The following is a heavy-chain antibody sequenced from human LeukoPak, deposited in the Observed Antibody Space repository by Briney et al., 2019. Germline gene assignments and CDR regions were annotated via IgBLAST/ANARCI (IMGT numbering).Heavy chain of an antibody. CDR2: INHSGST. V-gene: IGHV4-34*01. CDR1: GGSFSGYY. Sequence: SSEALSLTCAVYGGSFSGYYWSWIRQPPGKGLEWIGEINHSGSTNYNPSLKSRVTISVDTSKNQFSLKLSSVTAAGTAVYYCARGGDLRFLEWLLYGWFDPWGQGTLVTVSS. D-gene: IGHD3-3*01. J-gene: IGHJ5*02. CDR3: ARGGDLRFLEWLLYGWFDP.